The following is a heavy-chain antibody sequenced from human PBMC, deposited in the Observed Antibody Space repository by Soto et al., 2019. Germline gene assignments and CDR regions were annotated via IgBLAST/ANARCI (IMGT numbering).Heavy chain of an antibody. CDR2: IIPIFGTA. Sequence: QVQLVQSGAEVKKPGSSVKVSCKASGGTFSSYAISWVRQAPGQGLEWMGGIIPIFGTANYAQKFQGRVTITADESTSTAYMELSSLRSEDTAVYYCARSPRSKRYSGYSRYYFDYWRQGTLVTVSS. CDR1: GGTFSSYA. J-gene: IGHJ4*02. D-gene: IGHD5-12*01. V-gene: IGHV1-69*12. CDR3: ARSPRSKRYSGYSRYYFDY.